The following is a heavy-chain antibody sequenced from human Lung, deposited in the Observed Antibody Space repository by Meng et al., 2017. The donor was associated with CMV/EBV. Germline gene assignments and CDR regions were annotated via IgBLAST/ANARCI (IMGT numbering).Heavy chain of an antibody. CDR3: AKDSGRGGHLWFRGVDY. J-gene: IGHJ4*02. CDR1: GLTLSTYG. V-gene: IGHV3-30*02. Sequence: GGSLRLXXAASGLTLSTYGIHWVRQAPGKGLEWVAFIRYDGGKKEYVDSVKGRFTISRDNSKNTVNLQMNSLRAEDTAVYYCAKDSGRGGHLWFRGVDYWGQRTLVTVSS. CDR2: IRYDGGKK. D-gene: IGHD3-10*01.